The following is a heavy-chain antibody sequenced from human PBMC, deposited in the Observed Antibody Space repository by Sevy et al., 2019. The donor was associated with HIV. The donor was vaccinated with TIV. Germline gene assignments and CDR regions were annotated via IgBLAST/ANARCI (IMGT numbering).Heavy chain of an antibody. Sequence: GGSLRLSCTASGFTFGDYCMSWVRQAPGKGLEWVAFVKSDVYGGTVDHAASVRGRFVISRDDSKTIAYLQMNDLKTEDSGFYYCTRLEAAQSVFDYWGQGALVTVSS. CDR3: TRLEAAQSVFDY. CDR1: GFTFGDYC. J-gene: IGHJ4*02. CDR2: VKSDVYGGTV. D-gene: IGHD6-25*01. V-gene: IGHV3-49*04.